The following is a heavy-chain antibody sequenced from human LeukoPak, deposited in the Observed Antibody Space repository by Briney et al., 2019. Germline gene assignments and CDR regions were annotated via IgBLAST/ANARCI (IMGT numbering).Heavy chain of an antibody. Sequence: GASVKVSCKASGFTFTNSAMQWVRQARGQRLAWIGWIVVASGNTKYAQKFQERVTITRDMSTSTAYMELSSLSPEDTAVYYCAAAPIEMQQRGFDYWGQGTLVTVSS. D-gene: IGHD5-24*01. V-gene: IGHV1-58*02. J-gene: IGHJ4*02. CDR1: GFTFTNSA. CDR2: IVVASGNT. CDR3: AAAPIEMQQRGFDY.